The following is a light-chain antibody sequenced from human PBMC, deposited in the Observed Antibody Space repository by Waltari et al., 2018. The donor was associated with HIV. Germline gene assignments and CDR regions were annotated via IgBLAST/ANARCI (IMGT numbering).Light chain of an antibody. J-gene: IGLJ2*01. Sequence: SYELTQPPSVSVSPGQTARITCSGDTLPKQYPFWYQQKPGQAPVLVMYKDSERPSGIPERFSGSSSGTQVTLTVSGVQAEDEAAYYCQSTDSSGTYVIFGGGTKLTVL. CDR1: TLPKQY. V-gene: IGLV3-25*03. CDR3: QSTDSSGTYVI. CDR2: KDS.